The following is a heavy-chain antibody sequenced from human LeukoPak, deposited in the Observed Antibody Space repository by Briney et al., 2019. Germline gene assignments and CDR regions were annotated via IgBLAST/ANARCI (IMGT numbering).Heavy chain of an antibody. CDR3: VRSTTRYYYDSSGYFDY. J-gene: IGHJ4*02. CDR2: ISAYNGNT. D-gene: IGHD3-22*01. Sequence: ASVKVSCTASGYTFTSYGISWVRQAPGQGLEWMGLISAYNGNTNHAQKLQGRVTMTTDTSTSTAYMELRSLRSDDTAVYYCVRSTTRYYYDSSGYFDYWGQGTLVTVSS. V-gene: IGHV1-18*01. CDR1: GYTFTSYG.